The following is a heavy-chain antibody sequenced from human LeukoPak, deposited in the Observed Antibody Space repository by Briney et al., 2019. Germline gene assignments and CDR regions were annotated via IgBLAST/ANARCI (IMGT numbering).Heavy chain of an antibody. D-gene: IGHD3-16*01. V-gene: IGHV4-38-2*02. J-gene: IGHJ5*02. CDR2: IYHSGST. CDR3: ARDHYPDDYVWGSFDP. CDR1: GYSISSGYY. Sequence: PSETLSLTRTVSGYSISSGYYWGWIRQPPGKGLEWIGSIYHSGSTYYNPSLKGRVTISVDTSKNQFSLKLSSVTAADTAVYYCARDHYPDDYVWGSFDPWGQGTLVTVSS.